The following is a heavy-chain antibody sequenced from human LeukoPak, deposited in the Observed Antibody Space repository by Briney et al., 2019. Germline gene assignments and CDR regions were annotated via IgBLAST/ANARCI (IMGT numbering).Heavy chain of an antibody. D-gene: IGHD6-19*01. CDR3: ARPGYSSGDIDY. Sequence: RAGGSLRLSCTAYGLIFSDPYMDSVRQAPGKGLGWHGRIRNKADGHTTEYAPSVKGRFTISRDDSKNSLYLQMSSLKTEDTAVYFCARPGYSSGDIDYWGQGTLVSVSS. CDR2: IRNKADGHTT. CDR1: GLIFSDPY. J-gene: IGHJ4*02. V-gene: IGHV3-72*01.